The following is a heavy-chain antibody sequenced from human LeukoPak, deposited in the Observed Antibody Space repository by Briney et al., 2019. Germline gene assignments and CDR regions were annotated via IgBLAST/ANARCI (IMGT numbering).Heavy chain of an antibody. J-gene: IGHJ4*02. D-gene: IGHD3-22*01. CDR1: GFTVSSNY. Sequence: TGGSLRLSCAASGFTVSSNYMSWVRQAPGKGLEWVSVIYSGGSTYYADSVKGRFTISRDNSKNTLYLQMNSLRAEDTAVYYCARDRYYDSSGPGPFDYWGQGTLVTVSS. CDR2: IYSGGST. V-gene: IGHV3-66*01. CDR3: ARDRYYDSSGPGPFDY.